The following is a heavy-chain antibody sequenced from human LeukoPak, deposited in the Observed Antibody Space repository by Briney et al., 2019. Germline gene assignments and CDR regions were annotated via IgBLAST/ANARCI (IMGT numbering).Heavy chain of an antibody. J-gene: IGHJ4*02. Sequence: GGSLRLSCAASGFTFSGSAMHWVRQASGKGLEWVGRIRSKANSYATAYAASVKGRFTISRDNSKNTLYLQMNSLGAEDTAIYYCAKRSLSGSYLGFDYWGQGTLVTVSS. CDR3: AKRSLSGSYLGFDY. CDR2: IRSKANSYAT. V-gene: IGHV3-73*01. D-gene: IGHD1-26*01. CDR1: GFTFSGSA.